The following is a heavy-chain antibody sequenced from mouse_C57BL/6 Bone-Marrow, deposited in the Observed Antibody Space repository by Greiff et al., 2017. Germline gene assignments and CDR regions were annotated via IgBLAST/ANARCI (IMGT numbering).Heavy chain of an antibody. Sequence: VKLMESGAELARPGASVKLSCKASGYTFTSYGISWVKQRTGQGLEWIGEIYPRSGNTYYNEKFKGKATLTADKSSSTAYMELRSLTSEDSAVYFCARFYYYGSSRDYWGQGTTLTVSS. D-gene: IGHD1-1*01. CDR3: ARFYYYGSSRDY. CDR1: GYTFTSYG. CDR2: IYPRSGNT. V-gene: IGHV1-81*01. J-gene: IGHJ2*01.